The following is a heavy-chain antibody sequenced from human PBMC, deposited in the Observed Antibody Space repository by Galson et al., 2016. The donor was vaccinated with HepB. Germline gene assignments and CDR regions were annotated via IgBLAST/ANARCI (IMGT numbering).Heavy chain of an antibody. V-gene: IGHV4-4*02. CDR3: AKTAWCYAGGCSTFGV. D-gene: IGHD2-15*01. Sequence: SETLSLTCAVSGGSISSNNWWSWLRQSSDKGLEWIGELSQSGRTNYNPSLKSRVTMSVDKSKNQFSLNLTSVTAADTAVYFCAKTAWCYAGGCSTFGVWGQGILVTISS. J-gene: IGHJ3*01. CDR1: GGSISSNNW. CDR2: LSQSGRT.